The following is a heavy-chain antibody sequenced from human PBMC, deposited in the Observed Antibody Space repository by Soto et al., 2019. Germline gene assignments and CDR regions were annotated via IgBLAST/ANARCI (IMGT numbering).Heavy chain of an antibody. J-gene: IGHJ5*02. CDR1: GDSITSNH. V-gene: IGHV4-59*01. CDR3: ARVSMSTVSWGFDP. Sequence: LSLTCAVSGDSITSNHWNWIRQPPGRGLEWIGYIYNSGTTKYNPSLKSRVIISVDTSKNQLSLKLSSVTAADTAVYYCARVSMSTVSWGFDPWGHGTLVTVSS. D-gene: IGHD4-4*01. CDR2: IYNSGTT.